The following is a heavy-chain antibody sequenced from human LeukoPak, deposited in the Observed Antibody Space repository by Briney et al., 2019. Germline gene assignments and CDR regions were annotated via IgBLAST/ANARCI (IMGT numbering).Heavy chain of an antibody. V-gene: IGHV4-34*01. J-gene: IGHJ5*02. CDR1: GGSFSGYY. D-gene: IGHD3-9*01. CDR3: ARVYTGYFGPLLFDP. CDR2: INHSGST. Sequence: NPSETLSLTCAVYGGSFSGYYWSWIRQPPGKGLEWIGEINHSGSTNYNPSLKSRVTISVDTSKNQFSLKLSSVTAADTAMYYCARVYTGYFGPLLFDPWGQGTLVTVSS.